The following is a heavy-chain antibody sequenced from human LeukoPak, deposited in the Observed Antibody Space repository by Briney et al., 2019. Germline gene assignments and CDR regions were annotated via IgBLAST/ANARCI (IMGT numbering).Heavy chain of an antibody. D-gene: IGHD4-17*01. CDR1: GGSISSSSYY. Sequence: PSETLSLTCTVSGGSISSSSYYWGWIRQPPGKGLEWIGSIYYSGSTYYNPSLKSRVTTSVDTSKNQFSLKLSSVTAADTAVYYCARTSPMTTVTTNDYWGQGTLVTVSS. CDR3: ARTSPMTTVTTNDY. CDR2: IYYSGST. V-gene: IGHV4-39*01. J-gene: IGHJ4*02.